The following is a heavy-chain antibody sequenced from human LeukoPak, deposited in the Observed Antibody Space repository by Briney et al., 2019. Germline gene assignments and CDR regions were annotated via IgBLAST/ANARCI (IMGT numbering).Heavy chain of an antibody. CDR3: ARLLPSGYYFDY. J-gene: IGHJ4*02. D-gene: IGHD2-21*01. CDR2: ISGSSGST. Sequence: GGSLRLSCPASAFTFSSYAMSWVRQAPGKGLEWVSAISGSSGSTYYADSVKGRSTISRDNSKNTLYLQMNSLRAEDTAVYYCARLLPSGYYFDYWGQGTLVTVSS. V-gene: IGHV3-23*01. CDR1: AFTFSSYA.